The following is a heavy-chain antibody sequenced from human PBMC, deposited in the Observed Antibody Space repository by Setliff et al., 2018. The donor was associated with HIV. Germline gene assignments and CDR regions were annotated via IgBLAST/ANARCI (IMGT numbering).Heavy chain of an antibody. D-gene: IGHD2-15*01. CDR2: IYHTGKT. Sequence: SETLSLTCAVSGGSVSTSSYSWGWIRQPPEKGLEWIGTIYHTGKTYYNSSLNSRVTIAVDTSKDQFSLNLSTVTAADTAVYYCGRVAGYCAPSRCYGYNAFDIWGPGTMVTV. V-gene: IGHV4-39*01. CDR3: GRVAGYCAPSRCYGYNAFDI. J-gene: IGHJ3*02. CDR1: GGSVSTSSYS.